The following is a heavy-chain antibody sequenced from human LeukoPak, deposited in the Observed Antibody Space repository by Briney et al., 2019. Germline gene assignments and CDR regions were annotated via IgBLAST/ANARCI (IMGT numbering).Heavy chain of an antibody. V-gene: IGHV3-9*01. CDR3: TKWSTSGSYYTE. CDR1: GFTFDDYA. D-gene: IGHD3-10*01. CDR2: ISWGSDSV. J-gene: IGHJ4*02. Sequence: GGSLRLSCAASGFTFDDYAMHWVRQAPGKGLEWVSGISWGSDSVDYVDSVKGRFTISRDNARNSLSLQMNSLRAEDTAVYYCTKWSTSGSYYTEWGQGTLVIVSS.